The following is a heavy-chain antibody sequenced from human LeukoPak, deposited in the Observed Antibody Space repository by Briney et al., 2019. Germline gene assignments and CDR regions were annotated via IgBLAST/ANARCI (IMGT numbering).Heavy chain of an antibody. CDR3: AREMATITAFDY. Sequence: PGGSLRLSCAASGFTFSSYEMNWVRQAPGKGLEWVSYISSSGSTIYYADSVKGRFTISRDNAKNSLYLQMNSLRAEDTAVYYCAREMATITAFDYWGQGTLVTVSS. CDR2: ISSSGSTI. V-gene: IGHV3-48*03. D-gene: IGHD5-24*01. J-gene: IGHJ4*02. CDR1: GFTFSSYE.